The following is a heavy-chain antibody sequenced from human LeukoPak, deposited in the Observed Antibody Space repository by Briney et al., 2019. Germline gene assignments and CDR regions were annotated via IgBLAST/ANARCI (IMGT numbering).Heavy chain of an antibody. V-gene: IGHV3-7*01. J-gene: IGHJ4*02. CDR2: INPDGSVE. Sequence: PGGSLRLSCAASGFSFINPWMSWVRQAPGKGLEWVALINPDGSVEHYVDAVKGRFTVSRDNAKNSLYLQMNNLRAEDRAVYFCARDPHFGALDYWGLGTLVTVSS. CDR3: ARDPHFGALDY. CDR1: GFSFINPW. D-gene: IGHD4-17*01.